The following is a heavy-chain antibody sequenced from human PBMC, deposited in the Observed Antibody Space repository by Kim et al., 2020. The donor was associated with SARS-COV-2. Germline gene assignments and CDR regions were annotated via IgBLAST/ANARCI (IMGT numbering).Heavy chain of an antibody. D-gene: IGHD2-15*01. Sequence: GSLRLSCAVYGGSFSGYYWSWIRQPPGKGLEWIGEINHSGSTNYNPSLKSRVTISVDTSKNQFSLKLSSVTAADTAVYHCARGDGGNRYCSGGSCRLFENWGQGTLVTVSS. V-gene: IGHV4-34*01. CDR3: ARGDGGNRYCSGGSCRLFEN. CDR2: INHSGST. J-gene: IGHJ4*02. CDR1: GGSFSGYY.